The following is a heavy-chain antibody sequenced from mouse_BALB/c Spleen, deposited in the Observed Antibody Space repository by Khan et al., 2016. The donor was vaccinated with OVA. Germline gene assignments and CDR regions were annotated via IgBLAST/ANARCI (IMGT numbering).Heavy chain of an antibody. D-gene: IGHD2-12*01. V-gene: IGHV3-8*02. CDR3: ARSTYRYAFVY. J-gene: IGHJ3*01. CDR1: GDSITSGY. Sequence: VQLKESGPSLAKPSQTLSLTCSVTGDSITSGYWNWTRKFPGNKLEYMGYIIYTGYTYSNPSLQSRISITRHTSKNQYYLQLNSVTDEDTATYYCARSTYRYAFVYWGQGTLVTVSA. CDR2: IIYTGYT.